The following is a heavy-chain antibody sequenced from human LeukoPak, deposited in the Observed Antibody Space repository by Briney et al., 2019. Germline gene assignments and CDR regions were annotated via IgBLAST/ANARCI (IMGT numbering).Heavy chain of an antibody. V-gene: IGHV3-23*01. J-gene: IGHJ4*02. CDR1: GFTFSNHW. CDR3: ARRPIAAAGTFDY. CDR2: ISGSGGST. D-gene: IGHD6-13*01. Sequence: PGGSLRLSCAASGFTFSNHWMSWVRQAPGKGLEWVSAISGSGGSTYYADSVKGRFTISRDNSKNTLYLQMNSLRAEDTAVYYCARRPIAAAGTFDYWGQGTLVTVSS.